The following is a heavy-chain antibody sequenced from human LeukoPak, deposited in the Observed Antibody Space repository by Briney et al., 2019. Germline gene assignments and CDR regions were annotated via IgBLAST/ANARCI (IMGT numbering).Heavy chain of an antibody. Sequence: SETLSLTCTVSGASISSSSYYWGWIRQPPGKGLEWIGEINHSGSTNYNPSLKSRVTISVDTSKNQFSLKLSSVTAADTAVYYCARQDVEGVVIIPGYFDYWGQGTLATVSS. D-gene: IGHD3-22*01. V-gene: IGHV4-39*01. CDR1: GASISSSSYY. CDR2: INHSGST. J-gene: IGHJ4*02. CDR3: ARQDVEGVVIIPGYFDY.